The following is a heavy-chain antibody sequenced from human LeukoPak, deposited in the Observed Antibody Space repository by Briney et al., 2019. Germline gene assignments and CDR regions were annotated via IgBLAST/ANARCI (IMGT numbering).Heavy chain of an antibody. Sequence: SETLSLTCTVSGGSTSSYYWSWIRQPPGKGLEWIGYIYYSGSTNYNPSLKSRVTISVDTSKNQFSLKLSSVTAADTAVYFCARGTGWFAYWGQGTLVTVSS. CDR1: GGSTSSYY. V-gene: IGHV4-59*01. CDR2: IYYSGST. CDR3: ARGTGWFAY. J-gene: IGHJ5*01. D-gene: IGHD1-1*01.